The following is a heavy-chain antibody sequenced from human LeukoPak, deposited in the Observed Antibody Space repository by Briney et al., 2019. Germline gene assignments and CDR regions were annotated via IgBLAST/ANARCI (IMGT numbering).Heavy chain of an antibody. Sequence: GRSLRLSCAASGFTFSSYGMHWVRQAPGKGLEWVAFIRYDGSNKYYADSVKGRFTISRDNSKNTLYLQMNSLRAEDTAVYYCAKDPKYSSSWSYFDYWGQGTLVTVSS. CDR3: AKDPKYSSSWSYFDY. CDR2: IRYDGSNK. V-gene: IGHV3-30*02. D-gene: IGHD6-13*01. CDR1: GFTFSSYG. J-gene: IGHJ4*02.